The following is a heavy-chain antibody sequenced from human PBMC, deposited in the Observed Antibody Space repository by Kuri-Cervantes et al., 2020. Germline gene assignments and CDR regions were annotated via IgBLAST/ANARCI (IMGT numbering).Heavy chain of an antibody. V-gene: IGHV1-69*13. Sequence: SVKVSCKASGGTFSSYAISWVRQAPGQGLEWMGGIIPIFGTANYAQKFQGRVTITADESTSTAYMELSGLRSEDTAVYYCARDSPYYGDGIGWGQGTLVTVSS. CDR2: IIPIFGTA. CDR1: GGTFSSYA. J-gene: IGHJ1*01. D-gene: IGHD4-17*01. CDR3: ARDSPYYGDGIG.